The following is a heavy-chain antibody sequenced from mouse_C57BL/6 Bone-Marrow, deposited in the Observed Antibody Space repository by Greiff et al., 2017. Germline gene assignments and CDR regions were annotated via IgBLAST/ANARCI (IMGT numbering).Heavy chain of an antibody. Sequence: QVQLQLSGAELARPGASVKLSCKASGYTFTSYGISWVKQRTGQGLEWIGEIYPRSGNTYYNEKFKGKATLTADKSSSTAYMELRSLTSEDSAVYFCASGGVYYGTPFAYWGQGTLVTVSA. J-gene: IGHJ3*01. D-gene: IGHD2-1*01. V-gene: IGHV1-81*01. CDR1: GYTFTSYG. CDR2: IYPRSGNT. CDR3: ASGGVYYGTPFAY.